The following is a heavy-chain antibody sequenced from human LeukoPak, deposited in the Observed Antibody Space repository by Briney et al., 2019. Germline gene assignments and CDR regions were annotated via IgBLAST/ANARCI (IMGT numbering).Heavy chain of an antibody. J-gene: IGHJ4*02. CDR2: ISSSSSTI. CDR3: AREHCSGGSCDFDY. D-gene: IGHD2-15*01. CDR1: GFTFSSYN. Sequence: GGSLRLSCAASGFTFSSYNMNWVRQAPGKGLEWVSYISSSSSTIYYADSVKGRFTISRDNAKNSLYLQMNRLRAEETAVYYCAREHCSGGSCDFDYWGQGTLVTVSS. V-gene: IGHV3-48*01.